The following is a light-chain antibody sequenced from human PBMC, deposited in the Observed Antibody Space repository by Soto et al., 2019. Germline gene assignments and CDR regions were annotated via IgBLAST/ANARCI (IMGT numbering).Light chain of an antibody. CDR1: QSITNY. Sequence: DIQMTQAPSSLSASVGDRVTITCRASQSITNYLNWYQQKPGKAPKLLIYAASSLQSGVPSRFSGSGSGTDFTLTISSVQAEDVAVYYCQQFYNTPPYTFGQGTRLEIK. J-gene: IGKJ2*01. CDR2: AAS. V-gene: IGKV1-39*01. CDR3: QQFYNTPPYT.